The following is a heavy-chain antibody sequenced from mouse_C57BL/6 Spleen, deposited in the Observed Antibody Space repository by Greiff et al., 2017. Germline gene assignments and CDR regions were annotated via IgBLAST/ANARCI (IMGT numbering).Heavy chain of an antibody. D-gene: IGHD3-2*02. Sequence: ESGAGILQPSQTLSLTCSFSGFSLSTFGMGVGWIRQPSGKGLEWLAHIWWDDDKYYNPALKSRLTISKDTSKNQVFLKIANVDTADTATYYCARIATYSSGLYYAMDYWGQGTSVTVSS. V-gene: IGHV8-8*01. CDR3: ARIATYSSGLYYAMDY. CDR1: GFSLSTFGMG. CDR2: IWWDDDK. J-gene: IGHJ4*01.